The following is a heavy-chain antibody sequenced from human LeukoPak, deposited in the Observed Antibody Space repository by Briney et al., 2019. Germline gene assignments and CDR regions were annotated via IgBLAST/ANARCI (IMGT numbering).Heavy chain of an antibody. J-gene: IGHJ4*02. CDR2: IYPSCGST. V-gene: IGHV1-46*01. CDR3: ARGGDDIPGDY. CDR1: GYTCTSYY. Sequence: GASVKVSCTASGYTCTSYYMHCVRQSTGQALDWMGIIYPSCGSTSYAKKFQGRVTMSRDTSTSTVDMELSRLSSEDAAVYYCARGGDDIPGDYWGQGTLVTVSS. D-gene: IGHD3-9*01.